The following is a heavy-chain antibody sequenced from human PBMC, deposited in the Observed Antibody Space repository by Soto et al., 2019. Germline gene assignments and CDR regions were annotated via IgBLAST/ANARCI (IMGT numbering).Heavy chain of an antibody. CDR1: GGTFSSYT. CDR2: IIPILGIA. J-gene: IGHJ3*02. V-gene: IGHV1-69*02. CDR3: AKIQKPYAFDI. Sequence: SVKVSCKASGGTFSSYTISLVRQAPGQGLEWMGRIIPILGIANYAQKFQGRVTITADKSTSTAYMELSSLRSEDTAVYYCAKIQKPYAFDIWGQGTMVTVSS.